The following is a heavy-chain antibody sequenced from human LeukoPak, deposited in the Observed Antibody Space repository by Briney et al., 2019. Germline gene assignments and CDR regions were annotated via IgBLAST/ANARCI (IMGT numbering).Heavy chain of an antibody. CDR1: GGSINSYF. CDR2: IYYSGST. Sequence: SATLSLTCTVSGGSINSYFWSWIRQPPGKGLEWIGYIYYSGSTNYNPSLKSRVTISIDTSKNQFSLRLSSVTAADTAVYYCARSLSDYNTNPLGFWGQGTLVTVSS. D-gene: IGHD4-11*01. V-gene: IGHV4-59*01. CDR3: ARSLSDYNTNPLGF. J-gene: IGHJ4*02.